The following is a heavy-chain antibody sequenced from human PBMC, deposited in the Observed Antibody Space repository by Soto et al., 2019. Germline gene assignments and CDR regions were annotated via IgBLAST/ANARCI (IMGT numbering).Heavy chain of an antibody. Sequence: QVQLVESGGGLVKPGGSLRLSCAASGFTFSNYYMTWIRQAPGKGLECLSYISSREVTVYYADSVKGRFTISRDNTKNSLYLQMTTLRDEDTAVYYCASTKYDSSAYYYWYLGLWGRGTLVTVSS. V-gene: IGHV3-11*01. D-gene: IGHD3-22*01. CDR2: ISSREVTV. CDR3: ASTKYDSSAYYYWYLGL. J-gene: IGHJ2*01. CDR1: GFTFSNYY.